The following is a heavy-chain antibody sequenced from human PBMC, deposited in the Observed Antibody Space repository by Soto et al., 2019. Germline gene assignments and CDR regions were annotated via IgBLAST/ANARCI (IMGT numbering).Heavy chain of an antibody. V-gene: IGHV1-46*01. CDR3: AREGYSSGWYSKNFDY. CDR1: GYIFTSYY. CDR2: INPSGGSS. D-gene: IGHD6-19*01. J-gene: IGHJ4*02. Sequence: ASVKVSCKASGYIFTSYYMHWVRQAPGQGLEWMGIINPSGGSSSYAQKFQGRVTMTRDTSTSTVYMERSSLRSEDTAVYYCAREGYSSGWYSKNFDYWGQGTLVTVSS.